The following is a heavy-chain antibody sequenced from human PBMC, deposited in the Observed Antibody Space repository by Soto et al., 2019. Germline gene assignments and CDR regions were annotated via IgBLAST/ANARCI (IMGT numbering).Heavy chain of an antibody. Sequence: AXGEGLEWVSPISGSGGGTSYADSVKGRFSISRDNSKNTLYLRMNGLRVEDTAVYYCTRDPNGDHMGAFDFWGQGIVVTVSS. CDR3: TRDPNGDHMGAFDF. V-gene: IGHV3-23*01. D-gene: IGHD4-17*01. CDR2: ISGSGGGT. J-gene: IGHJ3*01.